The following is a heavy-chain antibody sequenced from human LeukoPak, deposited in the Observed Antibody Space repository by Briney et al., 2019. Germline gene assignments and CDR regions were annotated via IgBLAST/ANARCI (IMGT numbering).Heavy chain of an antibody. D-gene: IGHD1-26*01. CDR3: ARAIISGSYYVF. CDR1: GFTLNKYW. Sequence: PGGSLRLSCAASGFTLNKYWIHWVRQAPGKGLVWVSRINLDASTTSYADSAKGRFTISRDNAKNTVYLQMNSLRAEDTAVYYCARAIISGSYYVFGGQGTLVTVSS. V-gene: IGHV3-74*01. J-gene: IGHJ4*02. CDR2: INLDASTT.